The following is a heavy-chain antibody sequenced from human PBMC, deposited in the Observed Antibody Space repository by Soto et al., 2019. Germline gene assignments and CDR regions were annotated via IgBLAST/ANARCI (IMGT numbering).Heavy chain of an antibody. CDR2: ICGSGGST. CDR3: AKFDRIVVVVARDY. J-gene: IGHJ4*02. CDR1: GFTFSSYA. V-gene: IGHV3-23*01. D-gene: IGHD2-15*01. Sequence: GGSLRLSCAASGFTFSSYAMSWVRQAPGKGLEWVSAICGSGGSTYYADSVKGRFTISRDNSKNTLYLQMNSLRAEDTAVYYCAKFDRIVVVVARDYWGQGTLVTVSS.